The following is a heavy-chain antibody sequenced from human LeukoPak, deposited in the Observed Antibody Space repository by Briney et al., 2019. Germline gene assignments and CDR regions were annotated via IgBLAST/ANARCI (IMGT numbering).Heavy chain of an antibody. CDR3: ARGKNWNDLTFDY. J-gene: IGHJ4*02. D-gene: IGHD1-1*01. Sequence: SVTVSFKASGGTFSSYAISWVRQAPGQGLEWMGGIIPIFGTANYAQKFQGRVTITADKSTSTAYMELSSLRSEDTAVYYCARGKNWNDLTFDYWGQGTLVTVSS. CDR1: GGTFSSYA. V-gene: IGHV1-69*06. CDR2: IIPIFGTA.